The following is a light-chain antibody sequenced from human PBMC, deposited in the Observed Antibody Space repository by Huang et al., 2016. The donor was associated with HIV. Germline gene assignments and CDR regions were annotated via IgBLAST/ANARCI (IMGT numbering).Light chain of an antibody. CDR2: AAS. CDR3: QQGNSFPLT. Sequence: DIQMTQSPSSVSASVGDRVTITCRASQDICSSLAWYQQKPGKATKGLIYAASSLESGVPIRFTGRGCGTRFALTIDSLQPEDFETYYCQQGNSFPLTFGGGTKVQI. V-gene: IGKV1-12*01. J-gene: IGKJ4*01. CDR1: QDICSS.